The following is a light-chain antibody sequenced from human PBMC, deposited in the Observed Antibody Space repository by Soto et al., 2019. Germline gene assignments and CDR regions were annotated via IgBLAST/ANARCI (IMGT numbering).Light chain of an antibody. Sequence: QSVLTQPPSASATPGQRVTISCSGSSSNIGRYTVHWYQQLPGTAPKLLIYGDNHRPSGVPDRFSGSKSGTSASLAISGLQSEDEADYYCAVWDDSLRGPVFGGGTKATVL. J-gene: IGLJ3*02. CDR1: SSNIGRYT. V-gene: IGLV1-44*01. CDR3: AVWDDSLRGPV. CDR2: GDN.